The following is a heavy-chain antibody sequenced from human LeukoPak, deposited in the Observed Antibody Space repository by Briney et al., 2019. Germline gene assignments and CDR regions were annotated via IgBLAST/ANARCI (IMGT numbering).Heavy chain of an antibody. D-gene: IGHD2-2*01. J-gene: IGHJ4*02. V-gene: IGHV1-69*05. Sequence: SVKVSCKASGGTFSSYAISWVRRAPGQGLEWMGGIIPIFGTANYAQKFQGRVTITTDESTSTAYMELSSLRSEDTAVYYCASAPYCSSTSCYSGAYYLDYWGQGTLVTVSS. CDR1: GGTFSSYA. CDR3: ASAPYCSSTSCYSGAYYLDY. CDR2: IIPIFGTA.